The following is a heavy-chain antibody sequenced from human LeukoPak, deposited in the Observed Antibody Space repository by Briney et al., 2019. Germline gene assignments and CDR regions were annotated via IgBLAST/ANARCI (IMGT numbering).Heavy chain of an antibody. D-gene: IGHD2-15*01. Sequence: SETLSLTCAVYGGSFSGYYWSWIRQPPGKGLEWIGEINHSGSTNYNPSLKSRVTISVDTSKNQFSLKLSSVTAADTAVYYCARGGLVSTRPGYCSGGSCYRLYRYFDLWGRGTLVTVSS. CDR3: ARGGLVSTRPGYCSGGSCYRLYRYFDL. V-gene: IGHV4-34*01. CDR1: GGSFSGYY. J-gene: IGHJ2*01. CDR2: INHSGST.